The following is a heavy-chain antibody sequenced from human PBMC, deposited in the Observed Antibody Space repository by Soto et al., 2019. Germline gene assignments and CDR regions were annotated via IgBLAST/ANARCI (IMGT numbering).Heavy chain of an antibody. J-gene: IGHJ6*02. CDR2: ISGSGGST. CDR1: GFTFSSYA. D-gene: IGHD2-2*01. V-gene: IGHV3-23*01. CDR3: AKDEDIVVVPAALGYYYYGMDV. Sequence: GRSLRLSCAASGFTFSSYAMSWVRQAPGKGLEWVSAISGSGGSTYYADSVKGRFTISRDNSKNTLYLQMNSLRAEDTAVYYCAKDEDIVVVPAALGYYYYGMDVWGQGTTVTVSS.